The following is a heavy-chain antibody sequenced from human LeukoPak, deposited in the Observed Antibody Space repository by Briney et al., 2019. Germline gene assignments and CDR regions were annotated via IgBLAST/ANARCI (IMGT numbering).Heavy chain of an antibody. J-gene: IGHJ6*02. CDR2: IYYSGST. D-gene: IGHD2-2*01. V-gene: IGHV4-39*07. CDR1: GGSITSSSYY. Sequence: PSETLSLTCTVSGGSITSSSYYWGWIRQPPGKGLEWIGSIYYSGSTNYNPSLKSRVTISVDTSKNQFSLKLSSVTAADTAVYYCARGTYIVVVPAAIKQPRRGQSRKNYGMDVWGQGTTVTVSS. CDR3: ARGTYIVVVPAAIKQPRRGQSRKNYGMDV.